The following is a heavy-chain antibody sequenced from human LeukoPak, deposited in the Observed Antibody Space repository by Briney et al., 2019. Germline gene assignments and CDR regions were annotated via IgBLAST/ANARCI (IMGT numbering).Heavy chain of an antibody. CDR3: ARKRDSSSSGVEVWDDY. D-gene: IGHD6-6*01. CDR1: GCTFSSYA. V-gene: IGHV1-69*04. J-gene: IGHJ4*02. CDR2: IIPILGIA. Sequence: ASVKVSCKASGCTFSSYAISWVRQAPGQGLEWMGRIIPILGIANYAQKFQGRVTITADRSTSTAYMELSSLRSEDTAVYYCARKRDSSSSGVEVWDDYWGQGTLVTVSS.